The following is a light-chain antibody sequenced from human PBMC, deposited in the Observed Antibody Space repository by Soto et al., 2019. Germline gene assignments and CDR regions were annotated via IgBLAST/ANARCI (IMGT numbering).Light chain of an antibody. CDR1: QSIGSN. V-gene: IGKV3-15*01. CDR2: AAS. J-gene: IGKJ5*01. CDR3: QQYNNWSLIT. Sequence: EIVMTQSPATLSVSPGERATLSCRTSQSIGSNLGWYQQKPGQAPRLLIYAASTRATGIPARSSGSGSGTEFTLTISSLQSEDSAVYYCQQYNNWSLITFGQGTRLEIK.